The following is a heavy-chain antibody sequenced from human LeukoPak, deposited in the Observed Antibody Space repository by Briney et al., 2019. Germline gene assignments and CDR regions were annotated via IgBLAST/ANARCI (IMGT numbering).Heavy chain of an antibody. CDR2: ISGSGVGT. CDR1: GFTFSSYA. D-gene: IGHD6-19*01. J-gene: IGHJ4*02. V-gene: IGHV3-23*01. Sequence: GGSLRLSCAAPGFTFSSYAMSWVRQAPGKGLEWVSSISGSGVGTYYADSVKGRFTFSRDNSKNTLYLQMNSLRAEDTAVYYCAKISSSSCTDYWGQGTLVTVPS. CDR3: AKISSSSCTDY.